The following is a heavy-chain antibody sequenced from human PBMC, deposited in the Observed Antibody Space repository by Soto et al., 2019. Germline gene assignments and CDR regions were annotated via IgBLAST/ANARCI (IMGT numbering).Heavy chain of an antibody. CDR2: INSDGSTT. Sequence: GGSLRLSCAASGFTFSSYWMHWVRQTAGKGLVWVSQINSDGSTTRYADSVEGRFTISRDNAKNTVYLQMNSLRADDTAVYYCATLNSFGSDYWGQGTLVTVSS. V-gene: IGHV3-74*01. CDR1: GFTFSSYW. CDR3: ATLNSFGSDY. J-gene: IGHJ4*02. D-gene: IGHD5-18*01.